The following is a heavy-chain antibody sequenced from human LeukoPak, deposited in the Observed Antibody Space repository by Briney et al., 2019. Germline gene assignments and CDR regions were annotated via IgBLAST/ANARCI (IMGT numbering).Heavy chain of an antibody. J-gene: IGHJ4*02. Sequence: SETLFLTCTVSGGSISSYYRSWIRQPPGKGLEWIGYIYYSGSTNYNPSLKSRVTISVDTSKNQFSLKLSSVTAADTAVYYCAREDWNDGQVDYWGQGTLVTVSS. CDR1: GGSISSYY. D-gene: IGHD1-1*01. V-gene: IGHV4-59*01. CDR3: AREDWNDGQVDY. CDR2: IYYSGST.